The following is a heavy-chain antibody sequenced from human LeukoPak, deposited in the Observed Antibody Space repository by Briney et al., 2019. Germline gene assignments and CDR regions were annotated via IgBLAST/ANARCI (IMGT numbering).Heavy chain of an antibody. CDR1: GFTFSSYA. CDR2: ISSSGSTI. Sequence: GGSLRLSCAASGFTFSSYAMSWVRQAPGKGLEWVSYISSSGSTIYYADSVKGRFTISRDNAKNSLYLQMNSLRAEDTAVYYCARAYCSSTSCHPGWGQGTLVTVSS. J-gene: IGHJ4*02. V-gene: IGHV3-48*04. CDR3: ARAYCSSTSCHPG. D-gene: IGHD2-2*01.